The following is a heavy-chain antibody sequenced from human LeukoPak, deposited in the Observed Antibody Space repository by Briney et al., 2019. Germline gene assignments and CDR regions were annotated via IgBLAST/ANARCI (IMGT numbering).Heavy chain of an antibody. Sequence: SETLSLTCTVSGGSISSYYWSWIRQPPGKGLEWIGYIYYSGSTNYNPSLKSRVTISVDTSKNQFSLKLSSVTAADTAVYYCARSATLLWFGELLQQDYSDYWGQGTLVTVSS. V-gene: IGHV4-59*08. D-gene: IGHD3-10*01. CDR3: ARSATLLWFGELLQQDYSDY. CDR1: GGSISSYY. J-gene: IGHJ4*02. CDR2: IYYSGST.